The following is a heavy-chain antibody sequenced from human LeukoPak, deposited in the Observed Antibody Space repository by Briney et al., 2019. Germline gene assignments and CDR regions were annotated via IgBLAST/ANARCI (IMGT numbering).Heavy chain of an antibody. CDR1: GFTFSGYG. V-gene: IGHV3-33*01. CDR3: ARDIHWAFDY. Sequence: GGSLRLSCAASGFTFSGYGMHWVRQAPGKGLEWVAVIWYDGSNIYYADSVKGRFTISRDNSRRSLFLQMNSLRDEDTAVYYCARDIHWAFDYWGQGTLVTVSS. D-gene: IGHD7-27*01. J-gene: IGHJ4*02. CDR2: IWYDGSNI.